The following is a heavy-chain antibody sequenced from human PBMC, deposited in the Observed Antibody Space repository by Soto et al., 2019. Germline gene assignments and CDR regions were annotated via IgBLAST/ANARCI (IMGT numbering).Heavy chain of an antibody. Sequence: ESGPTLVNPTQTLTLTCSFSGFSLSTSGMCVSWICQPPGKALEWLALIDWDDDKYYSTSLKTRLTISKDTSKNQVVLTMTNMDPVDTATYYCARSKYYYDSSGPSDAFDIWGQGTMVTVS. V-gene: IGHV2-70*01. D-gene: IGHD3-22*01. CDR2: IDWDDDK. J-gene: IGHJ3*02. CDR1: GFSLSTSGMC. CDR3: ARSKYYYDSSGPSDAFDI.